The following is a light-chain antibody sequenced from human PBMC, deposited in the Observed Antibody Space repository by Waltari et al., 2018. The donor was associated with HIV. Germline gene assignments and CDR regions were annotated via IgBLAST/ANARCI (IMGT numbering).Light chain of an antibody. CDR3: SSYTSSSTLV. J-gene: IGLJ2*01. V-gene: IGLV2-14*01. Sequence: QPALTQPASVSGSAGQSITISCTGTSSDVGVYNSVSWYQQHPGKAPNLMIYEVSNRPSGLSNRFSGSKSGNTASLTISGLQSEDEADYYCSSYTSSSTLVFGGGTKLTVL. CDR1: SSDVGVYNS. CDR2: EVS.